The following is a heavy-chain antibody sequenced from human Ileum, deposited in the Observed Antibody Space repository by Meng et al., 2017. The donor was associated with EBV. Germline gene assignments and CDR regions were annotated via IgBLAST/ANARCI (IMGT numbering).Heavy chain of an antibody. CDR2: ISSSGSTI. Sequence: QGQVVGCGGGSGKPGGARGLSWAASGFTFSYYYMSWIRPAPGKGLGWVSYISSSGSTIYYADSVKGRFTISRDNAKNSLYLQMNSLRAEDTAVYYCAREYGDYGYYFDYWGQETLVTVSS. D-gene: IGHD4-17*01. CDR1: GFTFSYYY. V-gene: IGHV3-11*01. CDR3: AREYGDYGYYFDY. J-gene: IGHJ4*02.